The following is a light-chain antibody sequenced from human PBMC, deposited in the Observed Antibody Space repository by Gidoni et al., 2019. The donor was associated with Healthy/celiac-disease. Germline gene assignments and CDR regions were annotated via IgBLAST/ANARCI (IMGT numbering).Light chain of an antibody. CDR1: QSISSY. V-gene: IGKV1-39*01. CDR3: QQSYSTRRT. CDR2: AAS. J-gene: IGKJ1*01. Sequence: DIQMTQSPSSLSASVGDRVTITCRASQSISSYLNWYQQKPGKAPKLLIYAASSLQSGVPSRFSGSGSGTDFTITISSLQPEDFATYYCQQSYSTRRTFXQXTKVEIK.